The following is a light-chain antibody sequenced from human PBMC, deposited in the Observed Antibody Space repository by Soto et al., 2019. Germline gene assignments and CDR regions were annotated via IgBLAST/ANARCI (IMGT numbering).Light chain of an antibody. CDR3: QSYDSTLSGLYV. CDR1: SANIGAGYD. J-gene: IGLJ1*01. V-gene: IGLV1-40*01. CDR2: GNN. Sequence: QSALTQPPSMSGAPGQRVTISCTGTSANIGAGYDVHWYQQLPGMAPKLLIYGNNKRPSGVPDRFSGSKSGTSASLAITGLQAEDEADYYCQSYDSTLSGLYVLGTGTKLT.